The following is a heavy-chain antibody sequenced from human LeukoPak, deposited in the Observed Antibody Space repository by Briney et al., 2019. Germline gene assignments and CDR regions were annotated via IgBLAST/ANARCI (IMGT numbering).Heavy chain of an antibody. CDR2: ISGSGGST. D-gene: IGHD3-3*01. J-gene: IGHJ3*02. Sequence: GGSLRLSCAASGFTFSSYAMSWVRQAPGKGLEWVSAISGSGGSTYYADSVKGRFTISRDNSKNTLYLRMNSLRAEDTAVYYCARWGVFSYYDFWSGYYPVSRDAFDIWGQGTMVTVSS. CDR3: ARWGVFSYYDFWSGYYPVSRDAFDI. V-gene: IGHV3-23*01. CDR1: GFTFSSYA.